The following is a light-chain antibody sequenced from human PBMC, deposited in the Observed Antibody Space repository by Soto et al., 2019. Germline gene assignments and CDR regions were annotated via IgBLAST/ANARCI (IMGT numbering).Light chain of an antibody. V-gene: IGLV2-8*01. CDR3: SSFARGESPHVL. J-gene: IGLJ2*01. CDR2: EVT. CDR1: SSDVGGSDY. Sequence: QSALTQPPSASGSPGQSVTISCTGTSSDVGGSDYVSWYQQDPGKAPKLIIYEVTKRPAGVPDRFSGSKSGNTASLTVSGLQADDESYYYCSSFARGESPHVLFGGGTKVTVL.